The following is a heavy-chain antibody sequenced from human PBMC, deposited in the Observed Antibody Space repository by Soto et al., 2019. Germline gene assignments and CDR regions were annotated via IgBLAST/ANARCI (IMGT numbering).Heavy chain of an antibody. D-gene: IGHD3-10*01. CDR3: ARVLWFGELLPGWFDP. CDR1: GGSISSGGYY. Sequence: SETLSLTCTVSGGSISSGGYYWSWIRQHPGKGLEWIGYIYYSGSTYYNPSLKSRVTISVDTSKNQFSLKLSSVTAADTAVYYCARVLWFGELLPGWFDPPGQGTLVTVSS. J-gene: IGHJ5*02. V-gene: IGHV4-31*03. CDR2: IYYSGST.